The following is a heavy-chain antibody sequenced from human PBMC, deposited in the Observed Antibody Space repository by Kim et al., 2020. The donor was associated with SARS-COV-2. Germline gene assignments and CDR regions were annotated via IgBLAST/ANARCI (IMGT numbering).Heavy chain of an antibody. Sequence: SETLSLTCVVYGGSFSDYYWTWIRQPPGKGLEWVGEIKQRGDTTYNPSLKSRLTIELDTSDNHFSLKLRSVTAADTAVYYCARGYSGYADWGQGTLVTVS. D-gene: IGHD5-12*01. CDR1: GGSFSDYY. V-gene: IGHV4-34*01. J-gene: IGHJ4*02. CDR2: IKQRGDT. CDR3: ARGYSGYAD.